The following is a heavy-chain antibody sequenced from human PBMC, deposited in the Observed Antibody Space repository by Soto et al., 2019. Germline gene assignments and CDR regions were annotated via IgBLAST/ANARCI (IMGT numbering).Heavy chain of an antibody. CDR3: AKDTANQIAAAGPIDY. CDR1: RFTFRGYG. D-gene: IGHD6-13*01. CDR2: ISYDGSNK. Sequence: LRLSCAASRFTFRGYGMHWVRQAPGKGLEWVAVISYDGSNKYYADSVKGRFTICRDNSKNTLYLQMNSLTAEDTAVYYCAKDTANQIAAAGPIDYWGQGTLVTVSS. J-gene: IGHJ4*02. V-gene: IGHV3-30*18.